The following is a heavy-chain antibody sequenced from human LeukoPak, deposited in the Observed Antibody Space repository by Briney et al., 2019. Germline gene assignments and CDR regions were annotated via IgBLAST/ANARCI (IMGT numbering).Heavy chain of an antibody. CDR3: ARASVVAAGGPWFDP. CDR2: IYYSGST. J-gene: IGHJ5*02. D-gene: IGHD2-15*01. V-gene: IGHV4-30-4*01. Sequence: SQTLSLTCTVSGGSIGSGDYYWSWIRQPPGKGLEWIGSIYYSGSTYYNPSLKSRVTISVDTSKNQFSLKLSSVTAADTAVYYCARASVVAAGGPWFDPCGQGTLVTVSS. CDR1: GGSIGSGDYY.